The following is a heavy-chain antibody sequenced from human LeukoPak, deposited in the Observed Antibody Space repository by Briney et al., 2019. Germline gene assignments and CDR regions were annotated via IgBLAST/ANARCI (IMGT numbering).Heavy chain of an antibody. CDR3: ARVLPATVTHRFLY. J-gene: IGHJ4*02. CDR2: ISAYNGNT. D-gene: IGHD5-18*01. CDR1: GYTFTSYG. Sequence: ASVKVSCKASGYTFTSYGISWVRQAPGQGLEWVGWISAYNGNTNYSQKLQGRVTMTTDTSTSTAYMELRSLRSDDTPVYYCARVLPATVTHRFLYWGQGTLVTVST. V-gene: IGHV1-18*01.